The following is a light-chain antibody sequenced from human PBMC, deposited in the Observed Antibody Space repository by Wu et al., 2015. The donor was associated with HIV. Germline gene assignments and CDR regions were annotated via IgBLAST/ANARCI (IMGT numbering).Light chain of an antibody. CDR2: YTS. Sequence: EIVLTQSPGTLSLSPGERAAFSCRASQSVGSNLAWYQQKPGQAPRLLIYYTSTRATGIPARFSGSGSGTDFTLTISSLEPEDFAVYYCQQRGSWFTFGPGTRVDIK. CDR1: QSVGSN. CDR3: QQRGSWFT. J-gene: IGKJ3*01. V-gene: IGKV3-11*01.